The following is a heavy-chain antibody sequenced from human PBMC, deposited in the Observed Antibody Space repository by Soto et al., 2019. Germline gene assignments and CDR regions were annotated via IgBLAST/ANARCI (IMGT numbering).Heavy chain of an antibody. D-gene: IGHD3-16*02. V-gene: IGHV1-69*13. Sequence: SVKGSCKASGGTFSSYAISWVRQAPGQGLEWMGGIIPIFGTANYAQKFQGRVTITADESTSTAYMELSRLRSEDTAVYYCARARVNRDYYYYVMDVWGEGTPVTVYS. CDR1: GGTFSSYA. CDR3: ARARVNRDYYYYVMDV. CDR2: IIPIFGTA. J-gene: IGHJ6*04.